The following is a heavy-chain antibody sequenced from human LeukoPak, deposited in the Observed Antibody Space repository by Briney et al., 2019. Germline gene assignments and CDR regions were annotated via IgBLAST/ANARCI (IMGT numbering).Heavy chain of an antibody. Sequence: GGSLRLSCSAPGFTFSTYAMGWVRQAPGKVLEWVSAFSCYRSSTYYAASVKDRYTISRDNANNTLYVQMNSLRAEDRAIYYGAKDTQYDSSGRPFNCCDPWGQGTLVTVSS. CDR2: FSCYRSST. J-gene: IGHJ5*02. CDR3: AKDTQYDSSGRPFNCCDP. D-gene: IGHD3-22*01. V-gene: IGHV3-23*01. CDR1: GFTFSTYA.